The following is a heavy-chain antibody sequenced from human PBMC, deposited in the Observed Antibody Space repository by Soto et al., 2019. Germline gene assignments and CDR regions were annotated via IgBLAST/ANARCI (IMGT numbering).Heavy chain of an antibody. CDR1: GFSVTTNY. CDR3: AKKPPSSIQGWAFGMDV. J-gene: IGHJ6*02. Sequence: EVQLVETGGGLIQPGGSLRLSCLASGFSVTTNYIIWVRQPPGKGLEWVSTTFTGGSTHYADSVKGRFSISRDNSKNTVYVQMNNLRVEDTAVYYCAKKPPSSIQGWAFGMDVWGQRTTVSVSS. CDR2: TFTGGST. V-gene: IGHV3-53*02. D-gene: IGHD1-26*01.